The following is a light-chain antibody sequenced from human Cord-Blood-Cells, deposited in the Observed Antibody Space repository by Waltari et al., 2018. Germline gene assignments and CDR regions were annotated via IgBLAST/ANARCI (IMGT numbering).Light chain of an antibody. J-gene: IGLJ3*02. CDR3: AAWDDSLNGPV. V-gene: IGLV1-44*01. CDR2: SNN. Sequence: QSVLTQPPSASGTPGQRVTISCSGSSSNIGSNTVNWYQQLPGTAPKLLIYSNNQRPSGVPGRLSGSKSGTSASLAISGLQSEDEADYYCAAWDDSLNGPVFGGGTKLTVL. CDR1: SSNIGSNT.